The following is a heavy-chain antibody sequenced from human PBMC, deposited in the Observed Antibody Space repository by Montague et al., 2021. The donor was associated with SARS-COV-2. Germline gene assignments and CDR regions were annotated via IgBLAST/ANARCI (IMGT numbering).Heavy chain of an antibody. J-gene: IGHJ3*02. Sequence: SLRLSCAASGVTFSSYAMHWVRQAPGKGLEWVAVISYDGSNKHYADSVKGRFTISRDNSKNTLYLQMNSLRAEDTAVYYCARAAQKQYVLLWFGELLHDAFDIWGQGTMVTVSS. CDR3: ARAAQKQYVLLWFGELLHDAFDI. CDR1: GVTFSSYA. D-gene: IGHD3-10*01. V-gene: IGHV3-30-3*01. CDR2: ISYDGSNK.